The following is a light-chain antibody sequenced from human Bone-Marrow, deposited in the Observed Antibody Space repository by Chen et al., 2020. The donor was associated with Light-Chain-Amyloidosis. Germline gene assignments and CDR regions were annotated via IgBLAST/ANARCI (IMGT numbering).Light chain of an antibody. J-gene: IGLJ2*01. Sequence: SYELTMPPSASLSPGQSARLTCSGDDLPTKYAYWYQQKPGQAPVLVIHRDTERPSGISERFSGSSSGTTATLTISGVQAEDEADYHCQSADSSGTYEVIFGGGTKLTVL. V-gene: IGLV3-25*03. CDR2: RDT. CDR3: QSADSSGTYEVI. CDR1: DLPTKY.